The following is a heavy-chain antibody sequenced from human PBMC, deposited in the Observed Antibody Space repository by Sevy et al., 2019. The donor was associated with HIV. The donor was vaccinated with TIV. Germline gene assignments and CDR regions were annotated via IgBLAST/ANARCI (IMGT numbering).Heavy chain of an antibody. D-gene: IGHD3-10*01. Sequence: GGSLRLSYAASGFTFSSYAMSWVRQAPGKGLEWVSAISCSGGSTYYADSVKGRFTISRDNSKNTLYLQMNSLRAEDTAVYYCAKDSVGQLFGYYFHYWGQGTLVTVSS. V-gene: IGHV3-23*01. J-gene: IGHJ4*02. CDR2: ISCSGGST. CDR1: GFTFSSYA. CDR3: AKDSVGQLFGYYFHY.